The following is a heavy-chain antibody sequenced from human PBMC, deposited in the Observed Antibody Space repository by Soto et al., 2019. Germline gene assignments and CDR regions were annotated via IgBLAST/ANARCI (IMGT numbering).Heavy chain of an antibody. V-gene: IGHV3-53*01. CDR1: GFTVSSND. D-gene: IGHD3-10*01. CDR2: IYSGGST. Sequence: GGSLSLSWAASGFTVSSNDMSWVRQAPGKGLEWVSVIYSGGSTYYADSVKGRFTISRDNSKNTLYLQMNSLRAEDTAVYYCASSIYGSGSYHYYYYGMDVWGQGTTVTVSS. CDR3: ASSIYGSGSYHYYYYGMDV. J-gene: IGHJ6*02.